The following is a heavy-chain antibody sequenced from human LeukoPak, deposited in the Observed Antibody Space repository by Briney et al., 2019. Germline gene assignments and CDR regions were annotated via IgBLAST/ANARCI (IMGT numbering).Heavy chain of an antibody. J-gene: IGHJ4*02. CDR1: GYIFTSYG. Sequence: EASVKVSRKASGYIFTSYGISWVRQAPGQGLEWMGWISAYNGNTNYAQNLQGRVTMTTDTSTSTAYMELRSLRSDDTAVYYCARGLAGPPDYWGQGTLVTVSS. D-gene: IGHD6-19*01. CDR2: ISAYNGNT. CDR3: ARGLAGPPDY. V-gene: IGHV1-18*01.